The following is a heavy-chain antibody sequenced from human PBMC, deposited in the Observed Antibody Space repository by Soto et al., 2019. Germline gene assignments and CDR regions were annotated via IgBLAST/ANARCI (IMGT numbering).Heavy chain of an antibody. CDR1: GFTFSRYA. Sequence: QVQLVESGGGVVQPGRSLRLSCAASGFTFSRYAMHWVRQAPGKGLEWVAGISNDEGDYKYADSVEGRFTISRDNSRNTLYLQMDSLRTEDTAVYYCPKYRGRGPADLDFGYWGQGTLVTASS. V-gene: IGHV3-30*18. J-gene: IGHJ4*02. CDR3: PKYRGRGPADLDFGY. CDR2: ISNDEGDY. D-gene: IGHD2-2*01.